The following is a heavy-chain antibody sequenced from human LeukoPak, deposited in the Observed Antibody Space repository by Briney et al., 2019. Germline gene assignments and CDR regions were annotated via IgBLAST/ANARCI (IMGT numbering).Heavy chain of an antibody. CDR3: AKSVSSYETWFDP. Sequence: GGSLRLSCAASGFSFSSYGMHWVRQAPGKGLEWVAVISYDGSNKYYADSVKGRFTISRDNSKNTLYLQMNSLRAEDTAVYYCAKSVSSYETWFDPWGQGTLVTVSS. J-gene: IGHJ5*02. V-gene: IGHV3-30*18. CDR1: GFSFSSYG. CDR2: ISYDGSNK. D-gene: IGHD5-12*01.